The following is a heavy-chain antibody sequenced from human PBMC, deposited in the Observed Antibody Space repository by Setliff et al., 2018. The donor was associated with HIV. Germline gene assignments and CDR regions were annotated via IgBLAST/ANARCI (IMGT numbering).Heavy chain of an antibody. CDR1: GFTFSNYA. Sequence: PGGSLRLSCAASGFTFSNYAMNWIRQAPGKGLEWVAIIYAGGRTKYYADSVKARFTISRDDSRSMLFLQMNNLRADDTAFYYCAKDPTQVNGDYSGLYIDYWGQGTRVTVSS. CDR2: IYAGGRTK. J-gene: IGHJ4*02. D-gene: IGHD4-17*01. V-gene: IGHV3-23*03. CDR3: AKDPTQVNGDYSGLYIDY.